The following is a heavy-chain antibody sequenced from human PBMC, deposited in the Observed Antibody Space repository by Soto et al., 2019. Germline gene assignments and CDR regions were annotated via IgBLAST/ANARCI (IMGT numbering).Heavy chain of an antibody. CDR3: AKDYRDYDFWSGLTPTYYYGMDV. CDR1: GFTFSSYG. J-gene: IGHJ6*02. Sequence: PESSLRLTCADSGFTFSSYGMHWVRQAPGKGLECVAVISYDGSNKYYADSVKGRFTISRDNSKNTLYLQMNSLRAEDTAVYYCAKDYRDYDFWSGLTPTYYYGMDVWGQGTTVTAP. D-gene: IGHD3-3*01. CDR2: ISYDGSNK. V-gene: IGHV3-30*18.